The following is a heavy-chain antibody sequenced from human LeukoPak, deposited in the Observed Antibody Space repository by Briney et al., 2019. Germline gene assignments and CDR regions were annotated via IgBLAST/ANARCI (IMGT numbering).Heavy chain of an antibody. CDR2: ISGSSATK. D-gene: IGHD2-21*02. V-gene: IGHV3-48*01. Sequence: GGSLRLSCAASGFTFSTYSMNWVRQAPGKGLEWVSFISGSSATKNYADIVKGRFTISRDNAKNSLYLQMNSPRAEDTAVYYCARDDFNFDYWGQGTLVTVSS. CDR1: GFTFSTYS. CDR3: ARDDFNFDY. J-gene: IGHJ4*02.